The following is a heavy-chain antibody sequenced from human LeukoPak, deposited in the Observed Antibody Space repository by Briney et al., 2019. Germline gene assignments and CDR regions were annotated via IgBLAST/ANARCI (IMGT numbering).Heavy chain of an antibody. V-gene: IGHV1-2*02. J-gene: IGHJ5*02. CDR1: GYTFTGYY. Sequence: ASVKVSCKASGYTFTGYYMHWVRQAPGQGLEWMGWINPNSGGTNYAQKFQGRVTMTRDTSISTAYMELSRLRSDDTAVYYCAREGYDFWSGKYTNWFDPWGQGTLVTVSS. D-gene: IGHD3-3*01. CDR3: AREGYDFWSGKYTNWFDP. CDR2: INPNSGGT.